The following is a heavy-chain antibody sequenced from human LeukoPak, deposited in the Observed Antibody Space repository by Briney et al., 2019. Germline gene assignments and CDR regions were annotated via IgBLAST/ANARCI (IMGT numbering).Heavy chain of an antibody. Sequence: PSETLSLTCTVSGGSITNYYWSWIRQPPGKGLEWIGYIFYSGSTNYNPSLKSRVTMSVDTSKNQLSLELSSVTAADTAVYYCARHPSSGSYFDYWGQGTLVTVSS. D-gene: IGHD1-26*01. CDR3: ARHPSSGSYFDY. CDR2: IFYSGST. V-gene: IGHV4-59*01. J-gene: IGHJ4*02. CDR1: GGSITNYY.